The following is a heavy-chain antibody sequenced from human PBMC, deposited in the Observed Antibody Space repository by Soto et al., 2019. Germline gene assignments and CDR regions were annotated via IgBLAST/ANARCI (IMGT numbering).Heavy chain of an antibody. Sequence: EVQLVESGGGLVQPGGSLILSCAASGFTFSTYHMNWVRQAPGKGLEWVSYIHSGGSRIYYADSVKGRFTISRDNTKNFLYLQMNSLLAEDTAVYFCARDLKAVVNHIHYNHYGLDVWGQGTTVTVSS. CDR2: IHSGGSRI. V-gene: IGHV3-48*03. D-gene: IGHD3-22*01. CDR3: ARDLKAVVNHIHYNHYGLDV. CDR1: GFTFSTYH. J-gene: IGHJ6*02.